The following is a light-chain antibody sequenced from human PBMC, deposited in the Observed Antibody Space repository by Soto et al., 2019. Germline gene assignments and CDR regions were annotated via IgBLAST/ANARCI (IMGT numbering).Light chain of an antibody. Sequence: DIQMTQSPSSLSASVGDRVTITCRASQSISRYLNWYQQKPWKAPKLLIYAASNLQSGVPSRFSGSGSGTDFTLTISSLQPEDVATYYCQQTYSALTFGGGSKVLIK. CDR2: AAS. CDR3: QQTYSALT. CDR1: QSISRY. J-gene: IGKJ4*01. V-gene: IGKV1-39*01.